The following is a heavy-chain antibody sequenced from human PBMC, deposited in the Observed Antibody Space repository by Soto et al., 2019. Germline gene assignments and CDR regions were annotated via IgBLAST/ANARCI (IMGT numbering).Heavy chain of an antibody. J-gene: IGHJ4*02. CDR1: GYTFTSYG. D-gene: IGHD3-10*01. V-gene: IGHV1-18*01. CDR3: ARDRGYYGSWSYSDY. CDR2: ISAYNGNT. Sequence: QVQLVQSGAEVKKPGASVKVSCKASGYTFTSYGISWVRQAPGQGLEWMGWISAYNGNTNYAQKLQGRVHMTTDTSTSTAYLELRSLRADDTAVYYCARDRGYYGSWSYSDYWGQVTLGTFAS.